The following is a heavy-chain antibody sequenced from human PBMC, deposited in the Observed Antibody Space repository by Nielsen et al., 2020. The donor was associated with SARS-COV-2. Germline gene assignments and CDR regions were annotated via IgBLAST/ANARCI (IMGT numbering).Heavy chain of an antibody. D-gene: IGHD2-2*01. V-gene: IGHV1-46*01. Sequence: ASVKVSCKASGYTFTSYYMYWVRQAPGQGLEWMGIIDPGGSTSYAQKFQGRVTMTRDTSTSTVYMELKRLRSDDTAVYYCAREGSGVVPGPLGLGMWYLYYYMDVWGKGTTVTVSS. CDR1: GYTFTSYY. CDR3: AREGSGVVPGPLGLGMWYLYYYMDV. J-gene: IGHJ6*03. CDR2: IDPGGST.